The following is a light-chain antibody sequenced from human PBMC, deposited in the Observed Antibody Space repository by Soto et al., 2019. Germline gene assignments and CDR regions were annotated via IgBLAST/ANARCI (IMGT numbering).Light chain of an antibody. Sequence: DIQLTQSPSFLSASVGDRVTITCRASQGIGNYLAWYQQNPGKAPKLLIYGASTLQSGVPSRFSGSGSGTEFTLTISSLQPEDFATYYCKQLKSYPLPFGQGTRLEIK. CDR1: QGIGNY. CDR2: GAS. CDR3: KQLKSYPLP. V-gene: IGKV1-9*01. J-gene: IGKJ5*01.